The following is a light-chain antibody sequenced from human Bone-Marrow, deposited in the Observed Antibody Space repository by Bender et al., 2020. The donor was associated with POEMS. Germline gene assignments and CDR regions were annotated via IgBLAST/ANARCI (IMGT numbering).Light chain of an antibody. CDR3: SSYRSGNTLV. V-gene: IGLV3-1*01. CDR1: KLGDKY. J-gene: IGLJ2*01. CDR2: QNT. Sequence: SFELTQPPSVSVSPGHTANIACSGDKLGDKYASWYQQKPGQSPVMVIYQNTRRPSGIPERFSGSNSGDTATLTISGLQAEDEADYYCSSYRSGNTLVFGGGTRLTVL.